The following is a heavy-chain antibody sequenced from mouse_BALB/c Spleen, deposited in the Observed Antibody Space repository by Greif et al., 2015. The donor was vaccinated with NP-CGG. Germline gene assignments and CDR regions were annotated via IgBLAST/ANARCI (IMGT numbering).Heavy chain of an antibody. CDR3: ARKTGTDYAMDY. V-gene: IGHV5-4*02. CDR2: ISDGGSYT. D-gene: IGHD4-1*01. Sequence: EVMLVEPGGGLVKPGGSLKLSCAASGFTFSDYYMYWVRQTPEKRLEWVATISDGGSYTYYPDSVKGRFTISRDNAKNNLYLQMSSLKSEDTAMYYCARKTGTDYAMDYWGQGTSVTVSS. CDR1: GFTFSDYY. J-gene: IGHJ4*01.